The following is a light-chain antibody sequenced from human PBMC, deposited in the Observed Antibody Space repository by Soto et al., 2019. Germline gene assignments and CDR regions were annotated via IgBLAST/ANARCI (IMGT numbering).Light chain of an antibody. Sequence: QSALTQPASVSGSPGQSITISCTGTSSDVGGYNYVSWYQQHPGKAPKLMIYDVSNRPSGVSNRFSGSKSGNTASLTISGLQAEDEADYYCSSYTSSIPHVVFGGGTKLTVL. CDR1: SSDVGGYNY. CDR2: DVS. J-gene: IGLJ2*01. CDR3: SSYTSSIPHVV. V-gene: IGLV2-14*01.